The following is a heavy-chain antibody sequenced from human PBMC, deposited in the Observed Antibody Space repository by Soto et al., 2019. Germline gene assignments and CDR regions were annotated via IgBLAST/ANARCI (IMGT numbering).Heavy chain of an antibody. Sequence: ASVKVSCKASGYTFTGYYMHWVRQAPGQGLEWMVWINPKSGGTDYAQKFQGRVTMTRDTSSRSAYMELSSLRSDDTAVYYCAKANSGDDDEFDYWGQGTQVTVSS. D-gene: IGHD5-12*01. CDR2: INPKSGGT. CDR1: GYTFTGYY. V-gene: IGHV1-2*02. CDR3: AKANSGDDDEFDY. J-gene: IGHJ4*02.